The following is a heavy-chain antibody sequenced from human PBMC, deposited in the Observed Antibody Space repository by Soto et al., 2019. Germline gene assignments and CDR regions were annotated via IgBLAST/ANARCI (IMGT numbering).Heavy chain of an antibody. V-gene: IGHV4-59*01. J-gene: IGHJ5*02. CDR3: AKDSGYNYGYFRWFDP. Sequence: SETLSLTCNVSGGPLTTYFWSWIRQPPGRGLEWIGHIFYSGSTNYNPALKSRVTISVDTSKSQFSLKLSSVTAADTAVYYCAKDSGYNYGYFRWFDPWGQGTLVTVSS. D-gene: IGHD5-18*01. CDR2: IFYSGST. CDR1: GGPLTTYF.